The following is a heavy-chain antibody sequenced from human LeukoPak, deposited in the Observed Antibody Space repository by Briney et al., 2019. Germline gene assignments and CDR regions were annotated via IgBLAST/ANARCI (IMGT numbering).Heavy chain of an antibody. D-gene: IGHD3-22*01. Sequence: GRSLRLSCAAPGFTFDDYAMHWVRQAPGKGLEWVSVISWNSGSITYADSVKGRFTISRDNAKNSLYLQMNSLRAEDTALYYCAKAHNSGYYYAFDYWGQGTLVTVSS. CDR2: ISWNSGSI. J-gene: IGHJ4*02. CDR1: GFTFDDYA. V-gene: IGHV3-9*01. CDR3: AKAHNSGYYYAFDY.